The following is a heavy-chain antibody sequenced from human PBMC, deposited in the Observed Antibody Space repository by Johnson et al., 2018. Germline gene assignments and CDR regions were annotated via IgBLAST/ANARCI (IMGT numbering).Heavy chain of an antibody. CDR1: GFPFDDYG. J-gene: IGHJ6*02. Sequence: VQLVESGGRVVRPGGSLRLSCVASGFPFDDYGMTWVRQAPGKGLEWVSWADWSRANPGYADSVKGRFPITRDNARGSLYLQTRSVRAEETALYYCARAKCSGYDVFDYYNGMDVWGQGTTVTVSS. CDR3: ARAKCSGYDVFDYYNGMDV. D-gene: IGHD5-12*01. CDR2: ADWSRANP. V-gene: IGHV3-20*04.